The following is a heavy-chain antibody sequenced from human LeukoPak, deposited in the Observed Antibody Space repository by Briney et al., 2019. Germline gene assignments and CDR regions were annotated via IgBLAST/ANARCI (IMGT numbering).Heavy chain of an antibody. D-gene: IGHD3-3*01. CDR2: IRYDGSNK. V-gene: IGHV3-30*02. CDR1: GFTFSSYA. Sequence: GGSLRLSCAVPGFTFSSYAMHWVRQAPGKGLEWVAFIRYDGSNKYYADSVKGRFTISRDNSKNTLYLQMNSLRAEDTAVYYCAKGSKEVLFTRDHYMDVWGKGTTVTISS. J-gene: IGHJ6*03. CDR3: AKGSKEVLFTRDHYMDV.